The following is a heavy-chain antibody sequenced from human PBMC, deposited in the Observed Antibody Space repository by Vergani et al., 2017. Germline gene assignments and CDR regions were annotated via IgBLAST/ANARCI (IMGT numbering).Heavy chain of an antibody. Sequence: QVQLVESGGGVVQPGRSLRLSCAASGFTFSSYGMHWVRQAPGKGLEWVAVISYDGSNKYYADSVKGRFTISRDNSKNTLYLQLRSLRAEDAAVYYCARDCTSGGCPDNYGRDVWRRGATVAVSS. CDR3: ARDCTSGGCPDNYGRDV. CDR1: GFTFSSYG. V-gene: IGHV3-30*03. D-gene: IGHD2-8*01. J-gene: IGHJ6*02. CDR2: ISYDGSNK.